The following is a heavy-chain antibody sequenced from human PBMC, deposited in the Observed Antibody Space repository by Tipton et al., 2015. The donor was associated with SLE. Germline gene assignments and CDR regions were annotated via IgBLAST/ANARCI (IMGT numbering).Heavy chain of an antibody. Sequence: LSFTCTVSGASISSGGYYWSWIRQHPGEGLEWIGYIYNSGSAHYNASLKSRLTISVDTSKNQFSLTLSSVTAADTAVYYCASLGDRGGVVTWGQGTLVTVSS. CDR1: GASISSGGYY. CDR2: IYNSGSA. J-gene: IGHJ4*02. V-gene: IGHV4-31*03. D-gene: IGHD3-3*01. CDR3: ASLGDRGGVVT.